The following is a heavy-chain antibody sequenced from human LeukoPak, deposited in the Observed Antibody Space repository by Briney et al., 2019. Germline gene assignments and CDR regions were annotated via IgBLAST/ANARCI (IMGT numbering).Heavy chain of an antibody. CDR2: ISSSSSYI. CDR1: GFTFSSYG. CDR3: ARDTFWATVVTRGLNWFDP. J-gene: IGHJ5*02. D-gene: IGHD4-23*01. Sequence: PGGSLRLSCAASGFTFSSYGMHWVRQAPGKGLEWVSSISSSSSYIYYADSVKGRFTISRDDAKNSLYLQMNSLRAEDTAVYYCARDTFWATVVTRGLNWFDPWGQGTLVTVSS. V-gene: IGHV3-21*01.